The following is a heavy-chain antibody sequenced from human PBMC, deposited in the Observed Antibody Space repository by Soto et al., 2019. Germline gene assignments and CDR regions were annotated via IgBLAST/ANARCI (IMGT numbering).Heavy chain of an antibody. CDR3: ARETYSYGCDY. V-gene: IGHV3-66*01. D-gene: IGHD5-18*01. J-gene: IGHJ4*02. Sequence: PGGSLRVSCAASGFTVSSNYMSWVRQAPGKGLEWVSVIYSGGSTYYADSVKGRFTISRDNSKNTLYLQMNSLRAEDTAVYYCARETYSYGCDYWGQGTLVTVSS. CDR2: IYSGGST. CDR1: GFTVSSNY.